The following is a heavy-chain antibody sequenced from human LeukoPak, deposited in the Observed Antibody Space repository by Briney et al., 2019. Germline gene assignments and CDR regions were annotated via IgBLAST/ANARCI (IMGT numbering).Heavy chain of an antibody. Sequence: GESLKISCKGSGYSFTSYWIGWVRQMPGKGLEWMGIIYPGDSDTRYSPSFQGQVTISADKSIRTAYLQWSRREASDTAMYYCARQLGGRAMPPPGYYHYYYMDVWGKGTTVTVSS. CDR3: ARQLGGRAMPPPGYYHYYYMDV. CDR1: GYSFTSYW. CDR2: IYPGDSDT. V-gene: IGHV5-51*01. D-gene: IGHD2-2*01. J-gene: IGHJ6*03.